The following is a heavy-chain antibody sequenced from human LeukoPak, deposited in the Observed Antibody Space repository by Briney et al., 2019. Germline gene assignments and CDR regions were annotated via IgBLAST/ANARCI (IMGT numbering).Heavy chain of an antibody. J-gene: IGHJ4*02. CDR2: IYPGDSDT. Sequence: PGESLQISGNGLGCVLPWNWMDWVGQMPGKGLEWMGIIYPGDSDTRYSPSFEGQVTISVDKSISTAYLQWSSLSASDTAMYYCARQTREGTGRRGYSLDLGGEGILVTVPA. V-gene: IGHV5-51*01. CDR3: ARQTREGTGRRGYSLDL. D-gene: IGHD3-10*01. CDR1: GCVLPWNW.